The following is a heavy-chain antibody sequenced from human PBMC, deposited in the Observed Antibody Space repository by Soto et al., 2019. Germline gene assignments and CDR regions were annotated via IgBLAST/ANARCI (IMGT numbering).Heavy chain of an antibody. CDR1: GFSIKNYA. CDR2: ISGSGATI. V-gene: IGHV3-23*01. CDR3: AKDQVEYCSAASCFGAFDY. Sequence: GGSLRLSCGASGFSIKNYAMSWVRQAPGKGLEWVSVISGSGATIYYAGSVKGRFSISRDSLKNTVYLQMNSLRPEDTAVYYCAKDQVEYCSAASCFGAFDYWGQGTLVTAPQ. D-gene: IGHD2-2*01. J-gene: IGHJ4*02.